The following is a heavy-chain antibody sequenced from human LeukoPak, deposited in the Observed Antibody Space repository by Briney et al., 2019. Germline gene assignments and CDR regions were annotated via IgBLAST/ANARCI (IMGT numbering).Heavy chain of an antibody. CDR1: GFTFSSYS. D-gene: IGHD4-17*01. Sequence: PGRSLRLSCAASGFTFSSYSMNWVRQAPGKGLEWVSYIGGTHSNIYYADSVKGRFTISRDDAKNSVYLQMNSLRDEDAAVYYCARDRDYAFDSWGQGTLVTVSS. J-gene: IGHJ4*02. CDR2: IGGTHSNI. CDR3: ARDRDYAFDS. V-gene: IGHV3-48*02.